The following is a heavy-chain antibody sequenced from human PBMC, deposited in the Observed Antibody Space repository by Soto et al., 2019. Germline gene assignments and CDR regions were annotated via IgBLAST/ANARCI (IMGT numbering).Heavy chain of an antibody. J-gene: IGHJ3*02. Sequence: QVQLVQSGAEVKKPGSSVKVSCKASGGTFSSYAISWVRQAPGQGLEWMGGIISIFGTANYAQKFQGRVTITADESTSTAYMELSSLRSEDTAVYYCAREGMDSSGDHDAFDIWGQGTMVTVSS. CDR3: AREGMDSSGDHDAFDI. CDR2: IISIFGTA. V-gene: IGHV1-69*01. CDR1: GGTFSSYA. D-gene: IGHD6-19*01.